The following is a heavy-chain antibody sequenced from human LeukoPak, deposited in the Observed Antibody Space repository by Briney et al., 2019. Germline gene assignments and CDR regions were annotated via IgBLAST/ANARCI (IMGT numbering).Heavy chain of an antibody. V-gene: IGHV3-23*01. D-gene: IGHD1-1*01. CDR1: GVIFNNYA. CDR2: ISASGGST. Sequence: GGSLRLSCAVSGVIFNNYAMSWVRQAPGRGLEWVSVISASGGSTYYADSVKGRFTISRDNSNNRLYLEMNSLRAEDTAVYYCAKHAGTTRQTKDYWGQGTLVTVSS. J-gene: IGHJ4*02. CDR3: AKHAGTTRQTKDY.